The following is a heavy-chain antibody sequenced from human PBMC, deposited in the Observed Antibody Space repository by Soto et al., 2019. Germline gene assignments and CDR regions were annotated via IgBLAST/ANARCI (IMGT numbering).Heavy chain of an antibody. V-gene: IGHV3-30*18. J-gene: IGHJ4*02. CDR1: GFTFSSYG. CDR2: ISYDGSNK. Sequence: QVQLVESGGGVVQPGRSLRLSCAASGFTFSSYGMHWVRQAPGKGLEWVAVISYDGSNKYYADSVKGRFTISRDNSKNTQYLQMNSLRAEDTAVYYCANDRDSGWRSVFDYWGQGTLVTVSS. CDR3: ANDRDSGWRSVFDY. D-gene: IGHD6-19*01.